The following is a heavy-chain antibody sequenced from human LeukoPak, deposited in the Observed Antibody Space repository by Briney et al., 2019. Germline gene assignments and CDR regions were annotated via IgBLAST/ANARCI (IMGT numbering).Heavy chain of an antibody. V-gene: IGHV3-48*01. CDR3: ARGDYLRYFQH. Sequence: PGGSLRLSCEVSGFTFDDYAMSWVRQAPGKGLEWVSYISSSSSTIYYADSVKGRFTISRDNSKNTLYLQMNSLRAEDTAVYYCARGDYLRYFQHWGQGTLVTVSS. D-gene: IGHD2/OR15-2a*01. J-gene: IGHJ1*01. CDR2: ISSSSSTI. CDR1: GFTFDDYA.